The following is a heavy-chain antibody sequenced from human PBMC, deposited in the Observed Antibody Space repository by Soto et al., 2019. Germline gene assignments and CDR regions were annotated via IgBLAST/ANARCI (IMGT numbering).Heavy chain of an antibody. J-gene: IGHJ4*02. V-gene: IGHV3-21*01. CDR3: ARDSAKYSSGWYVDY. Sequence: GGSLRLSCAASGFTFSSYSMNWVRQAPGKGLEWVSSISSSSSYIYYADSVKGRFTISRDNAKNSLYLQMNSLRAEDTAVYYCARDSAKYSSGWYVDYWGQGTLVTVSS. D-gene: IGHD6-19*01. CDR1: GFTFSSYS. CDR2: ISSSSSYI.